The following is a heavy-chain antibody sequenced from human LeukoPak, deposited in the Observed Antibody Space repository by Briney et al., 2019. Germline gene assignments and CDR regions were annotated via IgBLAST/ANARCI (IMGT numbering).Heavy chain of an antibody. D-gene: IGHD5-18*01. J-gene: IGHJ4*02. V-gene: IGHV4-38-2*02. CDR3: AREVVVGYSYANDY. CDR2: SGST. CDR1: GYSISSGYY. Sequence: SETLSLTCTVSGYSISSGYYWGWIRQPPGKGLEWIGSGSTYYNPSLKSRVTISVDTSKNQFSLKLSSVTAADTAVYYCAREVVVGYSYANDYWGQGTLVTVSS.